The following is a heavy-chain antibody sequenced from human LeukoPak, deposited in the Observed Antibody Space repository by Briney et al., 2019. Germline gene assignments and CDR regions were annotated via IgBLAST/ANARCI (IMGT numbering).Heavy chain of an antibody. CDR1: GFTFSSYS. J-gene: IGHJ4*02. CDR3: ASLTIFGVVKDY. CDR2: ISSSSSYI. D-gene: IGHD3-3*01. V-gene: IGHV3-21*01. Sequence: GGSLRLSCAASGFTFSSYSMNWVRQAPGKGLEWVSSISSSSSYIYYADSVKGRFTISRDNAKNSLYLQMNSLRAEDTAVYYCASLTIFGVVKDYWGQGTLVTVSS.